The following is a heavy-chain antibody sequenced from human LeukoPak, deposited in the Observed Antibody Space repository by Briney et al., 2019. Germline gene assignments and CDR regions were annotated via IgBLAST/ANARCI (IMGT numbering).Heavy chain of an antibody. J-gene: IGHJ4*02. CDR3: ARIIYYDSTGFDY. D-gene: IGHD3-22*01. Sequence: PGGSLRLSCAASGFTFSSYEMNWVRQAPGKGLEWVSYISSSGSTIYYADSVKGRFTISRDNAKNSLYLQMNSLRAEDTAVYYCARIIYYDSTGFDYWGQGTPVTVSS. V-gene: IGHV3-48*03. CDR2: ISSSGSTI. CDR1: GFTFSSYE.